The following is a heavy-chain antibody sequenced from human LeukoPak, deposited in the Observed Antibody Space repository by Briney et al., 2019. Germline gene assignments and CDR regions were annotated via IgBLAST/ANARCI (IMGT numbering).Heavy chain of an antibody. J-gene: IGHJ4*02. V-gene: IGHV4-34*01. CDR1: GGSISSYH. CDR3: AREAGPYYPLDY. Sequence: SETLPDTFTGSGGSISSYHRPCIRQPPGKGLEWIGEVNLQGRTNYNPSLKSRVVITVDKSETHFSQKLTSVTAADTAVYYCAREAGPYYPLDYSGQGTLVTVAS. D-gene: IGHD3-22*01. CDR2: VNLQGRT.